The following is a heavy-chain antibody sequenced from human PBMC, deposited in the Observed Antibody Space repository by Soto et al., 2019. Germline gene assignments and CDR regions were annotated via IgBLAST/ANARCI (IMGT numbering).Heavy chain of an antibody. CDR3: ARAGLWFGEFSGTYGMDV. J-gene: IGHJ6*02. D-gene: IGHD3-10*01. V-gene: IGHV3-48*02. Sequence: GGSLRLSCAASGFTFSSYSMNWVRQAPGKGLEWVSYISSSSTIYYADSVKGRFTISRDNAKNSLYLQMNSLRDEDTAVYYCARAGLWFGEFSGTYGMDVWGQGTTVTV. CDR2: ISSSSTI. CDR1: GFTFSSYS.